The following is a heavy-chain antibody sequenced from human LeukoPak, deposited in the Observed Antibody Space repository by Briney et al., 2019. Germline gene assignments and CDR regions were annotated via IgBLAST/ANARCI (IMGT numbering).Heavy chain of an antibody. Sequence: PSETLSLTCTVSGGSISSYYWSWIRQPPGKGLEWIGYIYYSGSTNYNPSLKSRVTISVDTSKNQFSLKLSPVTAADTAVYYCARHVQDTAMVTPLYYFDYWGQGTLVTVSS. D-gene: IGHD5-18*01. V-gene: IGHV4-59*08. CDR1: GGSISSYY. CDR2: IYYSGST. J-gene: IGHJ4*02. CDR3: ARHVQDTAMVTPLYYFDY.